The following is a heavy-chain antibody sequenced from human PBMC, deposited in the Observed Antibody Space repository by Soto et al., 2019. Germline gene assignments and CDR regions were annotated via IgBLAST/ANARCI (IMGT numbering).Heavy chain of an antibody. V-gene: IGHV1-18*01. D-gene: IGHD6-13*01. CDR3: ARMIMCSSSSFFDY. CDR1: GYTFTSYG. CDR2: ISAYNGNT. J-gene: IGHJ4*02. Sequence: GASVKVSCKASGYTFTSYGISWVRQAPGQGLEWMGWISAYNGNTNYAQKLQGRVTMTTDTSTSTAYMELRSLRSDDTAVYYCARMIMCSSSSFFDYWGQGTLVTVSS.